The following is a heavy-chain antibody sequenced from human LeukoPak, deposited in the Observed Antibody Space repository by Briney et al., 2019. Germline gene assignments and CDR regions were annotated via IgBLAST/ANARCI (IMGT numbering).Heavy chain of an antibody. D-gene: IGHD3-22*01. V-gene: IGHV1-2*02. Sequence: ASVKVSCKASGYTFTGYYMHWVRQAPGQGLEWMGWINPNSGGTNYAQRFQGRVTMTRDTSISTAYMELSSLRSEDTAVYYCARGRGGVDYYDSSGYYYVLDYWGQGTLVTVSS. CDR2: INPNSGGT. CDR1: GYTFTGYY. CDR3: ARGRGGVDYYDSSGYYYVLDY. J-gene: IGHJ4*02.